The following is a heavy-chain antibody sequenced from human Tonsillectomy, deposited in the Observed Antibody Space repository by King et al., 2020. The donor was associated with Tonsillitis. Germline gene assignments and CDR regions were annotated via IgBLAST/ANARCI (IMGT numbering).Heavy chain of an antibody. Sequence: VQLQQWGAGLLRPSETLSLTCAVYGGSFSDYFWTWIRPPPGKGLEWIGGIRHSGSTNYNPSLESRVTISVDTSKNQFSLKLNSVTAADTAVYFCARLRYFDWLQTFFYYYMDVWGKGTTVTVSS. D-gene: IGHD3-9*01. CDR2: IRHSGST. V-gene: IGHV4-34*01. J-gene: IGHJ6*03. CDR3: ARLRYFDWLQTFFYYYMDV. CDR1: GGSFSDYF.